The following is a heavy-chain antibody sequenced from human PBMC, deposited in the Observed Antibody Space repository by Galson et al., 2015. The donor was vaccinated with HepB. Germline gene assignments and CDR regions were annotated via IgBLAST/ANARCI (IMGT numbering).Heavy chain of an antibody. J-gene: IGHJ6*03. CDR1: GFTFNAYS. V-gene: IGHV3-48*01. Sequence: SLRLSCAASGFTFNAYSMDWVRQAPGKGLEWVAYLSSSGKTIFYADSLKGRFTISRDNAKNSLFLEMNSLRVEDTAVYYCVRDPGYCSSTSCYGSYMDVWGKGTTVTVSS. CDR2: LSSSGKTI. D-gene: IGHD2-2*01. CDR3: VRDPGYCSSTSCYGSYMDV.